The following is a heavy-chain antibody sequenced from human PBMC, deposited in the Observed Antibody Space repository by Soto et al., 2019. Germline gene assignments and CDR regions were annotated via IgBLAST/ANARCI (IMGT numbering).Heavy chain of an antibody. J-gene: IGHJ4*02. V-gene: IGHV1-69*12. Sequence: QVQLVQSGAEVKKPGSSVKVSCKASGGTFSSYAISWVRQAPGQGLEWMGGIIPIFGTADDAQKFRGRVTIPADEPTSTGNMELSSLRSEDTAVYYCASHYDSSGYYYRGLDYWGQGTLVTVSS. CDR1: GGTFSSYA. CDR2: IIPIFGTA. CDR3: ASHYDSSGYYYRGLDY. D-gene: IGHD3-22*01.